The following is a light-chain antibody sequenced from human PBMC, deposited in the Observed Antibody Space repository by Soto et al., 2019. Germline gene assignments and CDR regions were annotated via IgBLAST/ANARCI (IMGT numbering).Light chain of an antibody. J-gene: IGKJ2*01. CDR1: QSVSSSY. CDR2: GAS. V-gene: IGKV3-20*01. Sequence: EIVLTQSPGPLSLSPGERATLSSRASQSVSSSYLAWYQQKPGQAPRLLIYGASSRATGIPDRFSGSGSGTDFTLTISRLEPEDFAVYYCQQYGSSSFTFGQGTKLEIK. CDR3: QQYGSSSFT.